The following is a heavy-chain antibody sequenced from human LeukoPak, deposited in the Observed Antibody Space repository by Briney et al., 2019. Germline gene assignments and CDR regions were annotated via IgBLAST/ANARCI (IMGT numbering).Heavy chain of an antibody. CDR3: ARSTDGIAYFDY. D-gene: IGHD2-21*01. Sequence: PGGSLRLSCSASQFKFDTYGMHWVRQTPGKGLEYVSGINSDGVSTFYANSVKGRFTISRDNAKNTLYLQMGSLKTEDMAVYYCARSTDGIAYFDYWGQGTLVTVFS. V-gene: IGHV3-64*01. CDR2: INSDGVST. CDR1: QFKFDTYG. J-gene: IGHJ4*02.